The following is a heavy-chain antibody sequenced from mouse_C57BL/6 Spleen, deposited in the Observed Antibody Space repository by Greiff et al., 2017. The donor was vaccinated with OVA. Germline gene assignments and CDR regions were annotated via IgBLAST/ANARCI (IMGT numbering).Heavy chain of an antibody. Sequence: QVQLQQSGAELVKPGASVKLSCKASGYTFTSYWMQWVKQRPGQGLEWIGEIDPSDSYTNYNQKFKGKATLTVDTSSSTAYMQLSSLTSEDSAVYYCARRLGTGYFDVWGTGTTVTVSS. V-gene: IGHV1-50*01. CDR3: ARRLGTGYFDV. D-gene: IGHD3-1*01. CDR2: IDPSDSYT. CDR1: GYTFTSYW. J-gene: IGHJ1*03.